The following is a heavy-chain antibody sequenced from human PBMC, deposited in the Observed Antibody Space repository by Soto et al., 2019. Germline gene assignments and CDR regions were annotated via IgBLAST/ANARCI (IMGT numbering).Heavy chain of an antibody. CDR3: VRYGVAANY. CDR1: GYTFTTYN. Sequence: SVKVSCKASGYTFTTYNINWVRQATGQGLEWMGWMNPNSGNTGYAQKFQDRITLTRDTSITTAYMELSSLRSDDTAVYFCVRYGVAANYWGQGTLVTVSS. CDR2: MNPNSGNT. D-gene: IGHD2-8*01. V-gene: IGHV1-8*01. J-gene: IGHJ4*02.